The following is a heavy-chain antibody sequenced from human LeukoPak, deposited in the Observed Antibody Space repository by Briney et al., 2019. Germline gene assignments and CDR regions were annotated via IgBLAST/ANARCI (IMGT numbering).Heavy chain of an antibody. CDR1: GFTFSNFG. CDR3: AREYGEYSSGWFGY. CDR2: ISYDGSNK. D-gene: IGHD6-19*01. V-gene: IGHV3-30*05. J-gene: IGHJ4*02. Sequence: GGSLRLSCAASGFTFSNFGMHWVRQAPGKGLEWVAVISYDGSNKYYADSVKGRFTISRDNSKNTLYLQMNSLRAEDTAVYYCAREYGEYSSGWFGYWGQGTLVTVSS.